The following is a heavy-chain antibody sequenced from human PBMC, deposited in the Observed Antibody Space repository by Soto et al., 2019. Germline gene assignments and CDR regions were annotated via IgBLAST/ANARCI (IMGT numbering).Heavy chain of an antibody. CDR3: ARDRYNSPVAALGIGPPNWFDP. CDR2: IIPMFGTA. Sequence: QVQLVQSWAEVKKPGSSVKVSCKASGGTFSSYAISWVLQAPGQGLERMGGIIPMFGTANYAQKFQDRVTITAEESTSPAYMELSRMRSEDTDVYYCARDRYNSPVAALGIGPPNWFDPWAQGNMVTVSS. V-gene: IGHV1-69*01. J-gene: IGHJ5*02. CDR1: GGTFSSYA. D-gene: IGHD6-13*01.